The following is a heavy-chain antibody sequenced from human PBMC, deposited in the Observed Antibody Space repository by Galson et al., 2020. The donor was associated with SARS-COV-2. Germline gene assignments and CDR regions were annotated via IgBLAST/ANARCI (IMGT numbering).Heavy chain of an antibody. J-gene: IGHJ6*02. V-gene: IGHV3-9*01. Sequence: GGSLRLSCVASGFTFDNYAMHWVRQAPGKGLEWVSGISWNSGGIGYADSVKGRFTISRDNAENSLYLQMNSLRPEDTALYYCAKQGAGSSWFESIFPGAYYGLDVWGQGTTVTVSS. CDR1: GFTFDNYA. CDR3: AKQGAGSSWFESIFPGAYYGLDV. CDR2: ISWNSGGI. D-gene: IGHD6-13*01.